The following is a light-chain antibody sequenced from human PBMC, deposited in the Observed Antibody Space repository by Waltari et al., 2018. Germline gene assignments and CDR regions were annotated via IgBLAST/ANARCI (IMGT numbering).Light chain of an antibody. Sequence: QSALTPPASMSGSPGESLTIPCPGTSPDVDGFHFVSWYPPYPGKAPKLIIYDFANRPSGVSHRFSGSRSGNTASLTISGLQAEDEADYYCSSYTSVNTRFGGGTKLTVL. CDR2: DFA. CDR1: SPDVDGFHF. CDR3: SSYTSVNTR. J-gene: IGLJ2*01. V-gene: IGLV2-14*03.